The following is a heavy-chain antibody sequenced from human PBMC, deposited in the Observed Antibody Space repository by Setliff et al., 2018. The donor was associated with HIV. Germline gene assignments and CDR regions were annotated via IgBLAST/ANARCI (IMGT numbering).Heavy chain of an antibody. CDR3: AVDRHAFDI. CDR1: GYTFINYA. D-gene: IGHD5-12*01. Sequence: ASVKVSCKASGYTFINYAINWLRQAPGRGLEWMGWIHTEQGFPMYAQGFTGRFVFSLDPSVNTAYLQINSLTPDDGGVYYCAVDRHAFDIWGQGTVVTVSS. V-gene: IGHV7-4-1*02. J-gene: IGHJ3*02. CDR2: IHTEQGFP.